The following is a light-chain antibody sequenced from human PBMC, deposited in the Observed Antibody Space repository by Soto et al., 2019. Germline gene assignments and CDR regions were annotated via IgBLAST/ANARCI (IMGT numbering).Light chain of an antibody. J-gene: IGKJ4*01. CDR3: LQDYNYPLT. CDR1: QDIRDD. Sequence: AVPMTQSPSSLSASVGDRVIITCRASQDIRDDLGWYQQKPGKAPKLVIYGVSRLQSGVPSRFSGSGSGTDFTLTISSLQPEDFATYYCLQDYNYPLTFGGGTKVEIK. CDR2: GVS. V-gene: IGKV1-6*01.